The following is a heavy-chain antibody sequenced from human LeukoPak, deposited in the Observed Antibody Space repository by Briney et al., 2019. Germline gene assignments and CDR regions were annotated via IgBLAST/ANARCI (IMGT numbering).Heavy chain of an antibody. J-gene: IGHJ4*02. CDR2: IRYDGSNK. Sequence: QSGGSLRLPCAASGFTFSSYGMHWVRQAPGKGLEWVAFIRYDGSNKYYADSVKGRFTISRDNSKNTLYLQMNSLRAEDTAVYYCAKGSSGWTPFDYWGQGTLVTVSS. D-gene: IGHD6-19*01. CDR3: AKGSSGWTPFDY. CDR1: GFTFSSYG. V-gene: IGHV3-30*02.